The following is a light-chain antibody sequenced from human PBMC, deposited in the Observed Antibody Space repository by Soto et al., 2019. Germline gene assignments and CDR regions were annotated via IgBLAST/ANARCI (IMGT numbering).Light chain of an antibody. J-gene: IGKJ2*01. V-gene: IGKV3-20*01. CDR2: GAS. CDR3: QQYGNSQYT. CDR1: QTVTSSF. Sequence: EIVLTQSPGTLSSSPGGRATLSCRASQTVTSSFLAWYQQKPGQAPRLLIYGASTRATGIPDRFSGSGSGTDFTLTISRLEPEDFAVYYCQQYGNSQYTFGQGTKVEIK.